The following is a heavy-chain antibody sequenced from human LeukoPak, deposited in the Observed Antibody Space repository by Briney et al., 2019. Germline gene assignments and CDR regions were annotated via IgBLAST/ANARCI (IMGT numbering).Heavy chain of an antibody. CDR3: ARDAGTYFDF. V-gene: IGHV3-48*04. CDR2: SSGGGTTT. Sequence: GGSLRLSCAASGFTFSSYSMNWVRQAPGKGLEWVSHSSGGGTTTFYADSVKGRFTISRDNAKNSLFLQMNSLRADDTAMYFCARDAGTYFDFWGQGTLVAVSS. CDR1: GFTFSSYS. J-gene: IGHJ4*02. D-gene: IGHD1-1*01.